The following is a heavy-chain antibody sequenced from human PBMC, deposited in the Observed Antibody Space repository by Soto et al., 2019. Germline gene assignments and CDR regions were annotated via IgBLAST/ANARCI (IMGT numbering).Heavy chain of an antibody. CDR2: ISAYNGNT. Sequence: QVQLVQSGAEVKKPGASVKVSCKTSGYTFTNFGLSWVRQAPGQGLEWMGWISAYNGNTNYAQNFQGRVTMTTDTATSTANMELRSLRSYDTAVYYCARVGTPIDYWGQGTLVTVSS. D-gene: IGHD7-27*01. CDR1: GYTFTNFG. V-gene: IGHV1-18*01. J-gene: IGHJ4*02. CDR3: ARVGTPIDY.